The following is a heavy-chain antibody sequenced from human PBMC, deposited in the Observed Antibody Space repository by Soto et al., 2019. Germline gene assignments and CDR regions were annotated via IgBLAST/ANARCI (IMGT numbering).Heavy chain of an antibody. CDR1: GYTFTTYG. D-gene: IGHD3-3*01. CDR3: ARGAHGSGYGVY. J-gene: IGHJ4*02. CDR2: ISGYNGNT. Sequence: ASVKVSCKTSGYTFTTYGIHWVRQAPGQGLEWMGWISGYNGNTNYAQKFQDRVTMTTDTSRSVGYLELRSLTFEDTAVYYCARGAHGSGYGVYWGRG. V-gene: IGHV1-18*01.